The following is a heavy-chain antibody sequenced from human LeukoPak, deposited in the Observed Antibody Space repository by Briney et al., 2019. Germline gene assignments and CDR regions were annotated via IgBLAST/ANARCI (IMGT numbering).Heavy chain of an antibody. Sequence: ETLSLTCTVSGGSISSYYWSWIRQPAGKGLEWIGRIYTSGSTNYNPSLKSRVTMSVDTSKNQFSLKLSSVTAADTAVYYCARDYYDSSGYYYYYGMDVWGQGTTVTVSS. D-gene: IGHD3-22*01. CDR1: GGSISSYY. V-gene: IGHV4-4*07. J-gene: IGHJ6*02. CDR2: IYTSGST. CDR3: ARDYYDSSGYYYYYGMDV.